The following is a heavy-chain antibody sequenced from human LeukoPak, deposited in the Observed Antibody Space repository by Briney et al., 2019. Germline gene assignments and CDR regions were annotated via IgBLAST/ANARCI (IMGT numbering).Heavy chain of an antibody. V-gene: IGHV3-21*01. J-gene: IGHJ6*02. CDR1: GFTFSSYS. Sequence: GGSLRLSCAASGFTFSSYSMNWVRQAPGKGLEWVSSISSSSSYIYYADSVKGRFTISRDNAKNSLYLQMNSLRAEDTAVYYCASEPEPTDLGYCSSTGCYGGYYGMDVWGQGTTVTVSS. CDR2: ISSSSSYI. CDR3: ASEPEPTDLGYCSSTGCYGGYYGMDV. D-gene: IGHD2-2*01.